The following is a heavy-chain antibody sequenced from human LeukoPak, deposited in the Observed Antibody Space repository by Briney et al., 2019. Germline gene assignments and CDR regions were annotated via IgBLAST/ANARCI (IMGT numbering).Heavy chain of an antibody. CDR1: GGSISSYY. V-gene: IGHV4-59*01. J-gene: IGHJ5*02. Sequence: SETLSLTCTVSGGSISSYYWSWIRQPPGKGLEWIGYIYYSGSTNYNPSLKSRVTISVDTSKNQFSLKLGSVTAADTAVYYCARDNVIAAAGTRWFDPWGQGTLVTVSS. D-gene: IGHD6-13*01. CDR2: IYYSGST. CDR3: ARDNVIAAAGTRWFDP.